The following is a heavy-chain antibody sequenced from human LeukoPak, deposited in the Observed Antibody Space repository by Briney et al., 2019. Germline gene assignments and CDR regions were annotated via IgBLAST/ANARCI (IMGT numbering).Heavy chain of an antibody. J-gene: IGHJ6*02. CDR3: AKLILGPPGGACGMDV. CDR2: ISGSGGST. CDR1: GFTFSSYA. D-gene: IGHD3-22*01. Sequence: PGGSLRLSCAASGFTFSSYAMSWVRQAPGKGLEWVSAISGSGGSTYYADSVKGRFTISRDNSKNTLYLQMNSLGAADTAVYYCAKLILGPPGGACGMDVWGQGTTVTVSS. V-gene: IGHV3-23*01.